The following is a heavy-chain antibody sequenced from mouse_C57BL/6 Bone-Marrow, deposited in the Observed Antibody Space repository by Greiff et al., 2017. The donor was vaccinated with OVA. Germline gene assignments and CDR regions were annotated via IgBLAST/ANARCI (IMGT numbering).Heavy chain of an antibody. J-gene: IGHJ1*03. CDR2: IWSGGST. CDR3: ARDYYGSSYVWYFDV. Sequence: VQGVESGPGLVQPSQSLSITCTVSGFSLTSYGVHWVRQSPGKGLEWLGVIWSGGSTDYNAAFISRLSISKDNSKSQVFFKMNSLQADDTAIYYCARDYYGSSYVWYFDVWGTGTTVTVSS. D-gene: IGHD1-1*01. CDR1: GFSLTSYG. V-gene: IGHV2-2*01.